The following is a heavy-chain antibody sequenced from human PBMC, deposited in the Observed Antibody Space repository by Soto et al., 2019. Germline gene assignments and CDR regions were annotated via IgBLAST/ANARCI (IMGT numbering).Heavy chain of an antibody. Sequence: VQLVQSGAEVKKPGTSVNVSCKASGYTFSNYGINWVRQAPGQGLEWMGWINTYTGDTNFAQKFQGRVTMTTDTSTSTAYMEVRGLRSDDTAICYCAASQQFAYWGQGTLVSVSS. D-gene: IGHD6-13*01. CDR2: INTYTGDT. V-gene: IGHV1-18*01. J-gene: IGHJ4*02. CDR3: AASQQFAY. CDR1: GYTFSNYG.